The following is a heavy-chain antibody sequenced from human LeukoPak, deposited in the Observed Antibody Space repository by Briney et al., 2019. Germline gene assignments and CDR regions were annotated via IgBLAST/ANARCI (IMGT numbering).Heavy chain of an antibody. Sequence: KPGGSLRLSCAASGFKFSDYYMSWIRQAPGKGLEWVGRIKSRADGGTPEYAASVRGRFTISRDDSDNTLYLQMNSLKIEDTALYYCATPLTTVTPGAFDIWGQGTVVTV. CDR3: ATPLTTVTPGAFDI. D-gene: IGHD4-17*01. CDR1: GFKFSDYY. V-gene: IGHV3-15*01. CDR2: IKSRADGGTP. J-gene: IGHJ3*02.